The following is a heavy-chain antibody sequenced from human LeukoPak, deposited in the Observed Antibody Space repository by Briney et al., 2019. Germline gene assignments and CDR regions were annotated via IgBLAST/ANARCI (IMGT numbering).Heavy chain of an antibody. J-gene: IGHJ4*02. Sequence: GGSLRLSCAASGFTFSSYGMHWVRQAPGRGLEWVAFIRYDGSNKYYADSVKGRFTISRDNSKNTLYLQMNSLRAEDTAVYYCAKDDEFSSPSFDYWGQGTLVTVSS. D-gene: IGHD6-6*01. CDR1: GFTFSSYG. CDR2: IRYDGSNK. V-gene: IGHV3-30*02. CDR3: AKDDEFSSPSFDY.